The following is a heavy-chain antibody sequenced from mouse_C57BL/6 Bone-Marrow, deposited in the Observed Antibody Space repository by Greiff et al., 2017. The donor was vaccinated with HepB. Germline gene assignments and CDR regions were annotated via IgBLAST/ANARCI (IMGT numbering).Heavy chain of an antibody. V-gene: IGHV14-4*01. J-gene: IGHJ4*01. CDR3: TLYDGGGYAMDY. D-gene: IGHD2-12*01. CDR1: GFNIKDDY. CDR2: IDPENGDT. Sequence: EVQLQQSGAELVRPGASVKLSCTASGFNIKDDYMHWVKQRPEQGLEWIGWIDPENGDTEYASKFQGKATITADTSSNTAYLQLSSLTSEDTAVYYCTLYDGGGYAMDYWGQGTSVTVSS.